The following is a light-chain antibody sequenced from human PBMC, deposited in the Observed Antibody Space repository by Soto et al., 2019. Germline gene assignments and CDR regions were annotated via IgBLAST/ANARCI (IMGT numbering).Light chain of an antibody. CDR1: SSNIGAGYD. CDR2: GNS. CDR3: QYYDSSLSGYV. Sequence: QSVLTHPPSVFGAPGQRVTISCTGSSSNIGAGYDVHWYQQLPGTAPKLLIYGNSNRPSGVPDRFSGSKSGTSASLAITGLQAEDEADYYCQYYDSSLSGYVFGTGTKVTVL. J-gene: IGLJ1*01. V-gene: IGLV1-40*01.